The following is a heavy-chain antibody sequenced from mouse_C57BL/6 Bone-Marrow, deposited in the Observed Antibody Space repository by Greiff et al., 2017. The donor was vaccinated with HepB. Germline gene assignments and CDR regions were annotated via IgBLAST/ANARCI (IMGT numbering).Heavy chain of an antibody. CDR2: IWRGGST. J-gene: IGHJ4*01. CDR1: GFSLTSYG. Sequence: VKLVESGPGLVQPSQSLSITCTVSGFSLTSYGVHWVRQSPGKGLEWLGVIWRGGSTDYNAAFMSRLSITKDNSKSQVFFKMNSLQADDTAIYYCAKNPTVRGYYAMDYWGQGTSVTVSS. V-gene: IGHV2-5*01. CDR3: AKNPTVRGYYAMDY. D-gene: IGHD1-1*01.